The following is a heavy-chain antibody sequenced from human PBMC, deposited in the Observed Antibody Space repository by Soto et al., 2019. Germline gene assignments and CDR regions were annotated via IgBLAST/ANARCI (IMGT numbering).Heavy chain of an antibody. CDR1: GGSISSSSYY. V-gene: IGHV4-39*01. J-gene: IGHJ6*04. Sequence: SETLSLTCTVSGGSISSSSYYWGWIRQPPGKGLEWIGSIYYSGSTYYNPSLKSRVTISVDTSKNQFSLKLSSVTAADTAVYYCARQAYSTPPEMDVGGKGTTVTVSS. CDR2: IYYSGST. D-gene: IGHD6-13*01. CDR3: ARQAYSTPPEMDV.